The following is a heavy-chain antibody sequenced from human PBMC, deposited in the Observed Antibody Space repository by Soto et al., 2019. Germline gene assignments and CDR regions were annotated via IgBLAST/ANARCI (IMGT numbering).Heavy chain of an antibody. V-gene: IGHV4-39*01. J-gene: IGHJ4*02. Sequence: LQLQELGPGVVKPSETLSLACSVSGGSIRSNDYFWGWVRQPPGKGLDWIASIYSNGGTYDSPSLKSRATVSIDTSKNQFFLTVRSVTAADTAVYYCASFLVGATARNDFDSWGQGTLVTISS. CDR2: IYSNGGT. CDR1: GGSIRSNDYF. D-gene: IGHD2-8*02. CDR3: ASFLVGATARNDFDS.